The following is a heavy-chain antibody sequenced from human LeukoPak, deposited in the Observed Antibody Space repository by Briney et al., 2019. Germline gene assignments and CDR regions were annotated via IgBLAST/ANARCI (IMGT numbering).Heavy chain of an antibody. V-gene: IGHV4-30-2*01. Sequence: NPSQTLSLTCAVSGGSIGSGGYSWSWIRQPPGKGLEWIGYIYHSGSTYYNPSLKSRVTISVDRSKNQFSLKLSSVTAADTAVYYCARGWYYYDSSGFADAFDIWGQGTMVTVSS. CDR3: ARGWYYYDSSGFADAFDI. CDR2: IYHSGST. CDR1: GGSIGSGGYS. D-gene: IGHD3-22*01. J-gene: IGHJ3*02.